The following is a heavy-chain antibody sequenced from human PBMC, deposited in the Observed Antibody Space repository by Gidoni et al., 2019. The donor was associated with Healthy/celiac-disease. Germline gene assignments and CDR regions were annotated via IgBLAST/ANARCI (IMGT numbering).Heavy chain of an antibody. D-gene: IGHD6-6*01. J-gene: IGHJ6*02. CDR2: IKQDGSEK. Sequence: EVQLVESGGGLVQHGGSLSLSFSASGFTFSSYWMGWVRQAPGKGLDWVANIKQDGSEKYYVDSVKGRFTISRDNAKNSRYLQMNSLRAEDTAVYYCARDRARLYYYGMDVWGQGTTVTVSS. CDR3: ARDRARLYYYGMDV. CDR1: GFTFSSYW. V-gene: IGHV3-7*01.